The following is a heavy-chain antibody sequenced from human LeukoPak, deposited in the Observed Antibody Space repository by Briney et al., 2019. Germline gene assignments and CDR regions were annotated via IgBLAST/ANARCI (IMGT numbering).Heavy chain of an antibody. V-gene: IGHV1-46*01. Sequence: ASVKVSCKASGYTFTRYYMHWVRQAPGQGLVWMGMINPSGSSTTYAQKFQGRVTMTRDTSISTAYMELSRLRSDDTAVYYCARPGYCSGGSCYVSAFDIWGQGTMVTVSS. D-gene: IGHD2-15*01. CDR2: INPSGSST. J-gene: IGHJ3*02. CDR3: ARPGYCSGGSCYVSAFDI. CDR1: GYTFTRYY.